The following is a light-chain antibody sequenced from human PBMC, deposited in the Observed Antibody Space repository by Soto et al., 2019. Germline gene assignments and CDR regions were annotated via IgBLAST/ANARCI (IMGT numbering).Light chain of an antibody. J-gene: IGLJ1*01. CDR1: SSNIGSNY. Sequence: QSVLTQPPSASGTPGQRVTISCSGSSSNIGSNYVYWYQQLPGTAPKLLIYRNNQRPSGVPDRFSGSKSGTSASLAISGLRSEDEADYYRAAWDASLSAYVFGTGTKVTVL. CDR3: AAWDASLSAYV. V-gene: IGLV1-47*01. CDR2: RNN.